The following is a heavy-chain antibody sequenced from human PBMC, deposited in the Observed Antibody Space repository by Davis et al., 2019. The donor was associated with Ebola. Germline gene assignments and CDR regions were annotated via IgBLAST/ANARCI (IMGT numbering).Heavy chain of an antibody. CDR2: ISGSGGST. CDR1: GFTFGDYA. D-gene: IGHD6-13*01. CDR3: AREPAAAGHADY. J-gene: IGHJ4*02. V-gene: IGHV3-23*01. Sequence: PGGSLRLSCTASGFTFGDYAMSWVRQAPGKGLEWVSAISGSGGSTYYADSVKGRFTISRDNSKNTLYLQMNSLRDEDTAVYYCAREPAAAGHADYWGQGTLVTVSS.